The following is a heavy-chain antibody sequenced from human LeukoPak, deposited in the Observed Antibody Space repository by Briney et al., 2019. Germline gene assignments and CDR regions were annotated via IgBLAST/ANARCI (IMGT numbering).Heavy chain of an antibody. V-gene: IGHV4-34*01. CDR1: GGSFSGYY. CDR3: ARYYGSGSFDQ. CDR2: MYHSGTA. J-gene: IGHJ4*02. D-gene: IGHD3-10*01. Sequence: SETLSLTCAVYGGSFSGYYWSWIRQPPGKGPEWIGNMYHSGTAHYNPSLKSRVTISIDTSKNQFSLRLSSVTAADTAVYYCARYYGSGSFDQWGQGTLVTVSS.